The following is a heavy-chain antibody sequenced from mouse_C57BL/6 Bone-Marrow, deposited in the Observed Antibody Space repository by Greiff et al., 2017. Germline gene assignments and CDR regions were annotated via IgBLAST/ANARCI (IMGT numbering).Heavy chain of an antibody. CDR1: GFSLTSYG. CDR3: AKHGNYGSSYWYFDV. V-gene: IGHV2-9*01. D-gene: IGHD1-1*01. Sequence: VKLVESGPGLVAPSQSLSITCTVSGFSLTSYGVDWVRQPPGKGLEWLGIIRGGGSTNYNSALMSSPSTSKDNSTSQVLLQLNSPQTADTATYYCAKHGNYGSSYWYFDVWGTGTTVTVSS. J-gene: IGHJ1*03. CDR2: IRGGGST.